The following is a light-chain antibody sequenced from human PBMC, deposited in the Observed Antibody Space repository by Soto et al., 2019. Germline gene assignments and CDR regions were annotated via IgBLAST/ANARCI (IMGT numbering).Light chain of an antibody. V-gene: IGKV3D-20*02. Sequence: EILLTQSPGTLSLSPGERATLSSRASQSVYSSYLAWYQQRPGQAPRLLFYDASIRATGIPDRFSGSGSGTDFSLTISRLEPEDFAVYYCHQRSNWPPITFGQGTRLEIK. CDR1: QSVYSSY. CDR2: DAS. CDR3: HQRSNWPPIT. J-gene: IGKJ5*01.